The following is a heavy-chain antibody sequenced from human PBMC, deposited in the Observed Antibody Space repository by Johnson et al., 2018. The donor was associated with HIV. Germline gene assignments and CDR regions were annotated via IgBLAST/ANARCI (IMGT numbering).Heavy chain of an antibody. J-gene: IGHJ3*02. CDR1: GFTFSDYY. CDR2: ISYDGSNK. D-gene: IGHD2-21*01. V-gene: IGHV3-30-3*01. Sequence: MLLVESGGGLVNPGGSLRLSCAASGFTFSDYYMSWIRQAPGKGLGWVTVISYDGSNKYYADSVKGRFTISRDNSKNTLHLQMNNLRPEDTAVYYCARERVAWTCPTNRCGVYDDFDIWGQGTMVTVSS. CDR3: ARERVAWTCPTNRCGVYDDFDI.